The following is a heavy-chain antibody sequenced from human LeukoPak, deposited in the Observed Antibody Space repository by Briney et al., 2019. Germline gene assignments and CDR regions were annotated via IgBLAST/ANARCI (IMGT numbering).Heavy chain of an antibody. V-gene: IGHV3-74*03. D-gene: IGHD3-22*01. CDR3: VRSAFHAGSGNYYDY. CDR1: GFTFSNYW. J-gene: IGHJ4*02. CDR2: IDNAGSIT. Sequence: GGSLRLSCAASGFTFSNYWIHWVRQAPGKGLVWASRIDNAGSITTYADSVKGRFTISRDNAENTLYLQMNSLRVEDTAVYYCVRSAFHAGSGNYYDYWGQGTLVTVSS.